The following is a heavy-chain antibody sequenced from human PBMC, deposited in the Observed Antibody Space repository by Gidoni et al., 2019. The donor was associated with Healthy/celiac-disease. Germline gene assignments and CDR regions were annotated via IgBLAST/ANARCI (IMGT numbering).Heavy chain of an antibody. D-gene: IGHD6-19*01. CDR2: IYYSGST. CDR3: AREIATRGPNLGIAVAGTNYDAFDI. J-gene: IGHJ3*02. V-gene: IGHV4-31*03. CDR1: GGSISSGGYY. Sequence: QVQLQESGPGLVKPSQTLSLTCTVSGGSISSGGYYWSWIRQHPGKGLEWIGYIYYSGSTYYNPSLKSRVTISVDTSKNQFSLKLSSVTAADTAVYYCAREIATRGPNLGIAVAGTNYDAFDIWGQGTMVTVSS.